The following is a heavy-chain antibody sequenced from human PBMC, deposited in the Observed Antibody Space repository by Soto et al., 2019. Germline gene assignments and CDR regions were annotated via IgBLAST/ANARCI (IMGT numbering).Heavy chain of an antibody. CDR1: GDSISTHS. D-gene: IGHD3-22*01. CDR3: ALRSMAVVPEY. CDR2: LYYGRSA. J-gene: IGHJ4*02. Sequence: QVQLQESGPGLVKPSETLSLTCAVSGDSISTHSCMWIRQHPGKGLESICYLYYGRSANYNPSLKSRVTLSVDTSTNHCSLTLSSMTAADTAVYYCALRSMAVVPEYWGQGTLVTVSS. V-gene: IGHV4-59*11.